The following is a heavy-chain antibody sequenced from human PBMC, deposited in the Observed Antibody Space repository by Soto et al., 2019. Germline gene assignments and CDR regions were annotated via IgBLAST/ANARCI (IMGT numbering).Heavy chain of an antibody. CDR1: GYTFTSYG. V-gene: IGHV1-18*01. CDR2: ISAYNGNT. CDR3: ARRGLTMVRGVIFYAFDI. D-gene: IGHD3-10*01. J-gene: IGHJ3*02. Sequence: ASVKVSCKASGYTFTSYGISWVRQAPGQGLEWMGWISAYNGNTNYAQKLQGRVTMTTDTSTSTAYMELRSLRSDDTAVYYCARRGLTMVRGVIFYAFDIWGQGTMVTVSS.